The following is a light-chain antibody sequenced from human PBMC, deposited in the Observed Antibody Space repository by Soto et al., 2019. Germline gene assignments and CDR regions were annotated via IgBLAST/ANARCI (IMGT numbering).Light chain of an antibody. CDR3: QQYNNWPWT. J-gene: IGKJ1*01. Sequence: IVMTQSPATLSVSPGERATLSCRASQSVSSNLVWYQQKPGQAPRLIIYGASTRATGFPARFSGSGSGTDCTLTISSLQSEDVAVYYCQQYNNWPWTLGQGTKVDIK. V-gene: IGKV3-15*01. CDR2: GAS. CDR1: QSVSSN.